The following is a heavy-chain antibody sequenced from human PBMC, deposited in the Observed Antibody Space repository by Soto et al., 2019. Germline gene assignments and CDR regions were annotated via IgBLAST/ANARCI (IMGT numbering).Heavy chain of an antibody. CDR2: IYYSGST. D-gene: IGHD1-26*01. V-gene: IGHV4-61*01. Sequence: SETLSLTCTVSGGSVSSGSYYWSWIRQPPGKGLEWIGYIYYSGSTNYNPSLKSRVTISVDTSKNQFSLKLSSVTAADTAVYYCASYSGSYYLDYWGQGTLVTVSS. CDR1: GGSVSSGSYY. CDR3: ASYSGSYYLDY. J-gene: IGHJ4*02.